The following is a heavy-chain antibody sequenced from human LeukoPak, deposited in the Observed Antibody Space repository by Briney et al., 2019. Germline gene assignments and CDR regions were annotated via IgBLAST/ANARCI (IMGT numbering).Heavy chain of an antibody. V-gene: IGHV5-51*01. CDR1: EYSFTSYW. CDR3: ARRIDAFDI. CDR2: IYPGDSDT. Sequence: GEPLKISYKGSEYSFTSYWIGWVRQMTGKGLEWMGIIYPGDSDTRYSPSFQGQVTISADKSISTAYLQWSSLKASDTAMYYCARRIDAFDIWGQGTMVTVSS. J-gene: IGHJ3*02.